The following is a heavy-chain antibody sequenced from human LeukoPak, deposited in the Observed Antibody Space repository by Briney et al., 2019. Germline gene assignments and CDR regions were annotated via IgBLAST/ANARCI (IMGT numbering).Heavy chain of an antibody. CDR3: ARYRSRWLFEY. Sequence: SETLSLTCSVSGGSISSHYWSWIRQPPGKGLEGSGYNYCSGSTSYNPSLKSRVTISVDNSNNQFSPQLSSVSAVDAGVYYCARYRSRWLFEYWVGGTRVSVSS. D-gene: IGHD6-13*01. J-gene: IGHJ4*02. CDR2: NYCSGST. V-gene: IGHV4-59*11. CDR1: GGSISSHY.